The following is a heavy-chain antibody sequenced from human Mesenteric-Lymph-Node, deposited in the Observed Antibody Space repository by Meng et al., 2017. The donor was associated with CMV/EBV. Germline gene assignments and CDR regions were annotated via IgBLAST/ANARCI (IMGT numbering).Heavy chain of an antibody. Sequence: ASGFNFSDYYMSWIRKAPGKGLEGVSYISSSGSTIYYADSVKGRFTISRDNAKNSLYLQMNSLRAEDTAVYYCAREIGAAGTNWFDPWGQGTPVTVSS. CDR1: GFNFSDYY. J-gene: IGHJ5*02. V-gene: IGHV3-11*01. D-gene: IGHD6-13*01. CDR2: ISSSGSTI. CDR3: AREIGAAGTNWFDP.